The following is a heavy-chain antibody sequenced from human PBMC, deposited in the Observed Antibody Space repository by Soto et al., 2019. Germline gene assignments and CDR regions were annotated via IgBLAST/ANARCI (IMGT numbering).Heavy chain of an antibody. V-gene: IGHV4-31*03. D-gene: IGHD5-12*01. CDR1: GVVLVSDAYY. CDR3: AIYSFSGKRSSKFDY. J-gene: IGHJ4*02. Sequence: PSETLSLTCTVSGVVLVSDAYYWSWIRQHPGKGLEWIGNIYPTGTTYYNPSLKSRLVISLDTSQNQSFLRLSSDTAAGTAVYFCAIYSFSGKRSSKFDYWGQGSLVTVSS. CDR2: IYPTGTT.